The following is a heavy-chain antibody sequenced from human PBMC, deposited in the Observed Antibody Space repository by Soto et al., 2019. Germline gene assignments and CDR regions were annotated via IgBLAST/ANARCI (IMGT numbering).Heavy chain of an antibody. J-gene: IGHJ2*01. CDR2: INGCGSI. V-gene: IGHV4-34*01. Sequence: QVQLQQWGAGPLRPLETLSLTCGVSCGSFSGYYWAWIRQSPGKGLEWIGEINGCGSINYNPSLKSRVSISVDTSKNHYSLNLRSVTAADTAVYYCARESHDILTGPPWVWYFDLWGRGTLVTVSS. CDR3: ARESHDILTGPPWVWYFDL. D-gene: IGHD3-9*01. CDR1: CGSFSGYY.